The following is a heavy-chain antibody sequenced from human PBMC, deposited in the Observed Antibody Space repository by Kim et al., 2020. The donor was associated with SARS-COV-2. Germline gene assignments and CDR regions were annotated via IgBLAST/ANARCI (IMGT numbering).Heavy chain of an antibody. Sequence: GGSLRLSCAASGFTFNDSYMSWIRQAPGKGLEWVSYISSSTGYTNYADSVKGRFTISRDNAKNSLYLQMNSLRAEDTVVYYCARGGGLSGFFGYWGQGTLVTVSS. CDR2: ISSSTGYT. V-gene: IGHV3-11*05. CDR1: GFTFNDSY. D-gene: IGHD3-10*01. CDR3: ARGGGLSGFFGY. J-gene: IGHJ4*02.